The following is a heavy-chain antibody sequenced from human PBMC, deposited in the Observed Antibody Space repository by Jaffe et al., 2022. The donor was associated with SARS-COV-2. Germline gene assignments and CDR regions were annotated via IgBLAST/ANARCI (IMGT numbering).Heavy chain of an antibody. V-gene: IGHV3-30*04. Sequence: QVQLVESGGGVVQPGRSLRLSCAASEFSFSTYAMHWVRQAPGKGLEWVAVISFDGTNKYYADSVKGRFTISRDNSKNTLYLQMNSLRVEDTAVYSCAKGHPRYCSGGRCFSQYYYYYYMDVWGKGTTVAVSS. J-gene: IGHJ6*03. CDR2: ISFDGTNK. CDR3: AKGHPRYCSGGRCFSQYYYYYYMDV. CDR1: EFSFSTYA. D-gene: IGHD2-15*01.